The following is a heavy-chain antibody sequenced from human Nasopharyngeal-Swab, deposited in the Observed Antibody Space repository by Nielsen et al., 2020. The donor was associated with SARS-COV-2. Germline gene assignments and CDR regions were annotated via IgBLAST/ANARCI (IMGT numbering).Heavy chain of an antibody. CDR2: ISSSSSYT. Sequence: GESLKISCAASGFTFSDYYMSWIRQAPGKGLEWVSYISSSSSYTNYADSVKGRFTISRDNAKNSLYLQMNSLRVEDTAVYYCARDKDGFDYWGQGTLVTVSS. CDR1: GFTFSDYY. J-gene: IGHJ4*02. V-gene: IGHV3-11*05. CDR3: ARDKDGFDY.